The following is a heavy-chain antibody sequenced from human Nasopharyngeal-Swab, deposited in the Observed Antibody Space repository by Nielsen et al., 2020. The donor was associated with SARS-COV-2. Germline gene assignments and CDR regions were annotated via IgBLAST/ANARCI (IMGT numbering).Heavy chain of an antibody. D-gene: IGHD6-13*01. J-gene: IGHJ4*02. V-gene: IGHV3-15*01. CDR2: IKSKTDGGTT. CDR3: TTDPGAAAGINYFDY. CDR1: GFTFSNAW. Sequence: GGSLRLSCAASGFTFSNAWMSWVRQAPGKGLEWVGRIKSKTDGGTTDYAAPVKGRFTISRDDSKNTLYLQMNSLKTEDTAVYYRTTDPGAAAGINYFDYWGQGTLVTVSS.